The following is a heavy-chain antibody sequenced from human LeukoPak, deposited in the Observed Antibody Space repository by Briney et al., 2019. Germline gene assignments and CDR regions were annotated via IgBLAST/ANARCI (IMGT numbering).Heavy chain of an antibody. J-gene: IGHJ4*02. CDR1: GFTFSSYS. CDR2: ISSSSNTI. CDR3: GRGNSGSPETPDH. Sequence: HPGGSLRLSCAASGFTFSSYSMNWVRQAPGKGLEWVSYISSSSNTIYYADSVKGRFTISRDNAKNSLYLQMNSLRAEDTAVYYCGRGNSGSPETPDHWGQGTLVTVSS. V-gene: IGHV3-48*01. D-gene: IGHD1-26*01.